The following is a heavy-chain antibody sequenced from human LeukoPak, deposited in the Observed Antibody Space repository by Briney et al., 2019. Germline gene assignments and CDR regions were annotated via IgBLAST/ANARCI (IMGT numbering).Heavy chain of an antibody. CDR3: AREPGYSGYEPTYYFDY. V-gene: IGHV4-59*01. Sequence: SETLSLTYTVSGGSISSYYWSWIRQPPGKGLGWIGYIYYSGSTNYNPSLKSRVTISVDTFKNQFSLKLSSVTAADTAVYYCAREPGYSGYEPTYYFDYWGQGTLVTVSS. CDR2: IYYSGST. CDR1: GGSISSYY. D-gene: IGHD5-12*01. J-gene: IGHJ4*02.